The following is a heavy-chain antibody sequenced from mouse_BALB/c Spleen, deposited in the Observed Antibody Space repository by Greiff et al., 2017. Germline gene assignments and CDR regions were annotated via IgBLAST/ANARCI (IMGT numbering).Heavy chain of an antibody. V-gene: IGHV5-6-5*01. CDR2: ISSGGST. D-gene: IGHD2-3*01. Sequence: EVKLMESGGGLVKPGGSLKLSCAASGFTFSSYAMSWVRQTPEKRLEWVASISSGGSTYYPDSVKGRFTISRDNARNILYLQMSSLRSEDTAMYYCARGYDGYYTAWFAYWDQGTLVTVSA. CDR3: ARGYDGYYTAWFAY. J-gene: IGHJ3*01. CDR1: GFTFSSYA.